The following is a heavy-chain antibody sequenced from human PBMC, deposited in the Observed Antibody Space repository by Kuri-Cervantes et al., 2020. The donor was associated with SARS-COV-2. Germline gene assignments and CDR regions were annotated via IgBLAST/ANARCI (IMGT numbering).Heavy chain of an antibody. V-gene: IGHV1-2*02. Sequence: ASVKVSCKASGGTFSSYAISWVRQAPGQGLEWMGWINPNSGGTNYAQKFQGRVTMTRDTSISTAYMELSRLRSEDTAVYYCARTLPRKRFLEWLPPGHYYYYMDVWGKGTTVTVSS. D-gene: IGHD3-3*01. J-gene: IGHJ6*03. CDR3: ARTLPRKRFLEWLPPGHYYYYMDV. CDR2: INPNSGGT. CDR1: GGTFSSYA.